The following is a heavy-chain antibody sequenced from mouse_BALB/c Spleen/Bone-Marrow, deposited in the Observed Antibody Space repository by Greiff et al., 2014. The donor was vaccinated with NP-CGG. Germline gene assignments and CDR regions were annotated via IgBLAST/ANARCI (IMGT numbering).Heavy chain of an antibody. CDR1: GFTFSSNG. Sequence: DVKLVESGGGLVKPGGSLKLSCAASGFTFSSNGMSWVRQTPEKRLEWVATISGGGNYTYYPDSVKGRFTISRDNAKNNLYLQMSSLRSEDTALYYCARNYYGYDGYFDYWGQGTTLTVSS. CDR3: ARNYYGYDGYFDY. CDR2: ISGGGNYT. J-gene: IGHJ2*01. V-gene: IGHV5-9-2*01. D-gene: IGHD2-2*01.